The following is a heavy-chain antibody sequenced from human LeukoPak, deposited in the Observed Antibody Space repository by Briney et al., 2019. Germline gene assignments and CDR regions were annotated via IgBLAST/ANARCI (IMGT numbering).Heavy chain of an antibody. CDR2: IYHSGST. CDR3: AREIVVVPAANDWFDP. J-gene: IGHJ5*02. Sequence: PSETLSLTCTVSGGSISSYYWSWIRQPPGKGLEWIGYIYHSGSTYYNPSLKSRVTISVDRSKNQFSLKLSSVTAADTAVYYCAREIVVVPAANDWFDPWGQGTLVTVSS. V-gene: IGHV4-59*12. D-gene: IGHD2-2*01. CDR1: GGSISSYY.